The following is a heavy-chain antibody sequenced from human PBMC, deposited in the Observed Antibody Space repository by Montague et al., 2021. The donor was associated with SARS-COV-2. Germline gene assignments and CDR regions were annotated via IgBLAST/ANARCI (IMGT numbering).Heavy chain of an antibody. CDR1: GFTFNNYW. CDR2: INRDGSST. D-gene: IGHD6-19*01. J-gene: IGHJ4*02. Sequence: SLSLSASGFTFNNYWMHWVRQVPRKGLLWVSRINRDGSSTTYADSVKGRFTISRDNAKNTLYLQVNSLRDDDTAVYYCAREAYNSGDFDFWGQGTLVTVSS. V-gene: IGHV3-74*01. CDR3: AREAYNSGDFDF.